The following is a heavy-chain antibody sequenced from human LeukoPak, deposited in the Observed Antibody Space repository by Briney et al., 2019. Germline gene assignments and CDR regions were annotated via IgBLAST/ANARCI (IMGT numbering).Heavy chain of an antibody. CDR3: AREDDSGYYVDY. CDR2: INPNSGGT. Sequence: ASVKVSCKASGYTFTGYYMHWVRQAPGQGLEWMGWINPNSGGTNYAQKFQGRVTVTSDTSISTAYMELSRLRSDDTAMYYCAREDDSGYYVDYWGQGTLVTVSS. CDR1: GYTFTGYY. V-gene: IGHV1-2*02. J-gene: IGHJ4*02. D-gene: IGHD3-22*01.